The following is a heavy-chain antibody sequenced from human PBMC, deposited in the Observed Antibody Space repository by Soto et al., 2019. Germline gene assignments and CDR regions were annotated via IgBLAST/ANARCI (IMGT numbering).Heavy chain of an antibody. J-gene: IGHJ6*02. CDR1: GGSISSYY. CDR2: IYYSGST. V-gene: IGHV4-59*01. Sequence: SETLSLTCTVSGGSISSYYWSWIRQPPGKGLEWIGYIYYSGSTNYNPSLKSRVTISVDTSKNQFSLKLSSVTAADTAVYYCAGGGNYAYNTGMDVWAQGTTVTVSS. CDR3: AGGGNYAYNTGMDV. D-gene: IGHD2-21*02.